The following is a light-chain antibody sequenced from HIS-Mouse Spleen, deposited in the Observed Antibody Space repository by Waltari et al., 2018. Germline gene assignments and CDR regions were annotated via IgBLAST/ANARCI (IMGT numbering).Light chain of an antibody. Sequence: SALTQPASVSGSPGQSITISCTATSSDVGSYHLVSWYQPHPGKAPKLMIDEGSKRPSGVYNRFSGSKSGNTASLTISGLQAEDEADYYCCSYAGSSTWVFGGGTKLTVL. CDR1: SSDVGSYHL. J-gene: IGLJ3*02. CDR2: EGS. CDR3: CSYAGSSTWV. V-gene: IGLV2-23*01.